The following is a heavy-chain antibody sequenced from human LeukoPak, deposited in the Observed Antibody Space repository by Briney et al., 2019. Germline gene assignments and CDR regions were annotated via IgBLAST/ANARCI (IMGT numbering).Heavy chain of an antibody. CDR2: ISSSSSTI. V-gene: IGHV3-48*01. J-gene: IGHJ4*02. Sequence: PGGSLRLSCAASGFTFSSYSMNWVRQAPGKGLEWVSYISSSSSTIYYADSVKGRFTISRDNAKNSLYLQMNSLRAEDTAVYYCARDSYSSGWYFGSWGQGTLVTVSS. CDR3: ARDSYSSGWYFGS. CDR1: GFTFSSYS. D-gene: IGHD6-19*01.